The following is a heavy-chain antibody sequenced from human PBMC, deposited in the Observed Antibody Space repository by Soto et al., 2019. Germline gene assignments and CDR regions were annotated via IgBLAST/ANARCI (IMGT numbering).Heavy chain of an antibody. CDR3: AREIMITFGGVIAPAYGMDV. CDR2: ILYDGINK. V-gene: IGHV3-33*01. J-gene: IGHJ6*02. Sequence: PGGSLRLSCAASGFTFSSYGMHWVRQAPGKGLEWVAVILYDGINKYYAFSVKGRFTISRENSKNTLFLQMNSLRDEDTAVYYCAREIMITFGGVIAPAYGMDVWGQGTTVTVSS. CDR1: GFTFSSYG. D-gene: IGHD3-16*02.